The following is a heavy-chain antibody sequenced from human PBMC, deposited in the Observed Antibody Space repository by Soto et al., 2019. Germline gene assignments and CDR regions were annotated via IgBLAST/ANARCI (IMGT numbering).Heavy chain of an antibody. CDR1: GYPFTHYG. Sequence: QVQLVQSGAEVKMPGASVRVSCKSSGYPFTHYGITWIRQAPGQGLEWMGWISPLNGNTNYGQTVQGRVTLTTETSTSTVYMELRSLRSDDTAVYYCARDQSFDRTYYYGLDVWGQGTTVTVSS. CDR2: ISPLNGNT. J-gene: IGHJ6*02. CDR3: ARDQSFDRTYYYGLDV. V-gene: IGHV1-18*01.